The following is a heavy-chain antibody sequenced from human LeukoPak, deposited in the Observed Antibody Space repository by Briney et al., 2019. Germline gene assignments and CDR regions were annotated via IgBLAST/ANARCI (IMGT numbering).Heavy chain of an antibody. CDR2: INPNNGGT. CDR1: GYTFTSYY. V-gene: IGHV1-2*02. Sequence: ASVKVSCKTSGYTFTSYYIHWVRQAPGQGLECMGWINPNNGGTTYAQNFQGRVSMTRDTSISTAYMELSGLRSDDTAVYYCARSPSGQLDYWGRGTLVTVFS. CDR3: ARSPSGQLDY. J-gene: IGHJ4*02. D-gene: IGHD1-1*01.